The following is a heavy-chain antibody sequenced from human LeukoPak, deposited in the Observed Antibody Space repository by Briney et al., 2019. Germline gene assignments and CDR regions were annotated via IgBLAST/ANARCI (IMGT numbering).Heavy chain of an antibody. D-gene: IGHD3-9*01. CDR2: IYPADSDT. CDR3: ARLLTGYYIDY. J-gene: IGHJ4*02. V-gene: IGHV5-51*01. CDR1: VYLFQIL. Sequence: GESLKISCKGSVYLFQILESLGARQMPRKGLEWMGIIYPADSDTRYSPSFQGQVTISADKSISTAYVNWSRRKASDTAMYDCARLLTGYYIDYWGQGTLVTVSS.